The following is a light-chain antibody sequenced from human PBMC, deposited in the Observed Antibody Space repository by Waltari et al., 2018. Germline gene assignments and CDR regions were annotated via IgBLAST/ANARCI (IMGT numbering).Light chain of an antibody. V-gene: IGLV1-51*01. Sequence: QSVLTQPPSVSAAPGQQVNVSCSGSSSNIGNNYVSWYQQLQGSAPTLLIYDNDKRPSGIPDRLSGSKSGTSATLGITGLQTGDEADYYCGTWDSSLSLYVFGTGTKVTVL. CDR2: DND. J-gene: IGLJ1*01. CDR3: GTWDSSLSLYV. CDR1: SSNIGNNY.